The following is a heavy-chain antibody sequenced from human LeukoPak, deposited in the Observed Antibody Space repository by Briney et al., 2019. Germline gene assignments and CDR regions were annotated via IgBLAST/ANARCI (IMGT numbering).Heavy chain of an antibody. CDR1: EFTLSSYS. Sequence: GGSLRLSCAASEFTLSSYSMNWVRQAPGKGLEWVSYISSSSSTIYYADSVKGRFTISRDNAKNSLYLQMNSLRAEDTAVYYCASPLRSRYAFDIWGQGTMVTVSS. J-gene: IGHJ3*02. CDR2: ISSSSSTI. V-gene: IGHV3-48*01. CDR3: ASPLRSRYAFDI.